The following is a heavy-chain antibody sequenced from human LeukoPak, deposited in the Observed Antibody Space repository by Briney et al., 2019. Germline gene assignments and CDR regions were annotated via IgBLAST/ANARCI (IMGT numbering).Heavy chain of an antibody. CDR3: ARQGGDILTGSGNWFDP. J-gene: IGHJ5*02. Sequence: ASETLSLTCAVYGGSFSGYYWSWIRQPPGKGLEWIGEINHSGSTNYNPSLKSRVTISVDTSKNQFSLKLSSVTAADTAVYYCARQGGDILTGSGNWFDPWGQGTLVTVSS. CDR1: GGSFSGYY. D-gene: IGHD3-9*01. CDR2: INHSGST. V-gene: IGHV4-34*01.